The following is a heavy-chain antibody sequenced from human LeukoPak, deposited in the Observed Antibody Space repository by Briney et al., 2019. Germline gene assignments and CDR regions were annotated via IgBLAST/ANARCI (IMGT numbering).Heavy chain of an antibody. CDR1: GFTFSSYS. V-gene: IGHV3-21*01. CDR2: ISSSSSYI. D-gene: IGHD3-22*01. CDR3: ARDFVAMYYYDRSGYSYFDY. J-gene: IGHJ4*02. Sequence: GGSLRLSCAASGFTFSSYSMNWVRQAPGEGLEWVSSISSSSSYIYYADSVKGRFTISRDNAKNSLYLQMNSLRAEDTAVYYCARDFVAMYYYDRSGYSYFDYWGQGTLVTVSS.